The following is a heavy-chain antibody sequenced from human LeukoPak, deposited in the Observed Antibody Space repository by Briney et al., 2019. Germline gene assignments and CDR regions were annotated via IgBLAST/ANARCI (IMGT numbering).Heavy chain of an antibody. CDR3: ARDRAYCRSTSCYPTYYFDN. J-gene: IGHJ4*02. V-gene: IGHV1-2*02. Sequence: ASVKVSCKASGYTFTGYFIHWVRQAPGQGPEWMGWIDPNSGGTNSAQKFQGRVTMTRDTSITTSYMELSRLRSDDTAVYFCARDRAYCRSTSCYPTYYFDNWGQGSLVTVSS. CDR2: IDPNSGGT. D-gene: IGHD2-2*01. CDR1: GYTFTGYF.